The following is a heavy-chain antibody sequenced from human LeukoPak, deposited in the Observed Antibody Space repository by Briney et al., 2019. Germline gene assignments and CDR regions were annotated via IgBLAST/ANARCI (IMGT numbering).Heavy chain of an antibody. CDR2: SRNKANSYTT. CDR1: GFTFSSYG. D-gene: IGHD2-2*01. V-gene: IGHV3-72*01. CDR3: ARGYHSFDI. J-gene: IGHJ3*02. Sequence: PGGSLRLSCAASGFTFSSYGMSWVRQAPGKGLEWVGRSRNKANSYTTEYAASVKGRFTISRDDSKNSLYLQMNSLKTEDTAVYYCARGYHSFDIWGQGTKVTVSS.